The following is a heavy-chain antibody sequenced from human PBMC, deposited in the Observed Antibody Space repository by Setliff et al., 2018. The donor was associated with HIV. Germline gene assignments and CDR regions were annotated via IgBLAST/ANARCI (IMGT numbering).Heavy chain of an antibody. CDR3: AGVPGRYDSSGYAFDI. CDR2: INPNSGGT. J-gene: IGHJ3*02. CDR1: GYTFTGYY. V-gene: IGHV1-2*02. Sequence: ASVKVSCKASGYTFTGYYMHWVRQAPGQGLEWMGWINPNSGGTNYAQKFQGRVTMTRDTSISTAYMELSRLRSDDTAVYYCAGVPGRYDSSGYAFDIRGQGTMVTV. D-gene: IGHD3-22*01.